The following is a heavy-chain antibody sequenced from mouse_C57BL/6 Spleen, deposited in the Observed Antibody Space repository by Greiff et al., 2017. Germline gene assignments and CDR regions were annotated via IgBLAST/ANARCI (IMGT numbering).Heavy chain of an antibody. Sequence: QVQLQQSGPGLVQPSQSLSITCTVSGFSLTSYGVHWVRQSPGKGLEWLGVIWSGGSTDYNAAFISRLSISKDNSKSQVFFKMNSLQADDTDIYYCARNDGSSSTSDAMDYWGQGTSVTVSS. D-gene: IGHD1-1*01. CDR2: IWSGGST. CDR3: ARNDGSSSTSDAMDY. CDR1: GFSLTSYG. J-gene: IGHJ4*01. V-gene: IGHV2-2*01.